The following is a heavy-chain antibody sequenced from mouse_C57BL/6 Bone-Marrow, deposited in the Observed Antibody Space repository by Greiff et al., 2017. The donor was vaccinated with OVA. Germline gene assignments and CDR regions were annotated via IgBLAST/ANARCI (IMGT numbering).Heavy chain of an antibody. CDR1: GFTFSSYA. V-gene: IGHV5-4*03. CDR2: ISDGGSYT. J-gene: IGHJ2*01. CDR3: ARWLLLDY. D-gene: IGHD2-3*01. Sequence: EVNVVESGGGLVKPGGSLKLSCAASGFTFSSYAMSWVRQTPEKRLEWVATISDGGSYTYYPDNAKNNLYLQMSPLKSEDTAMYYCARWLLLDYWGQGTTLTVSS.